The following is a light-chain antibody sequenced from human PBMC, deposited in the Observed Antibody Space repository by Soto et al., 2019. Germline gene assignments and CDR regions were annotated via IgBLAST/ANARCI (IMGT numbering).Light chain of an antibody. V-gene: IGKV3-15*01. CDR2: GPS. CDR3: QQYNNWPPT. CDR1: QSVSSN. Sequence: IVMTQSPATLSVSPGERATLSCRASQSVSSNIAWYQENPGQAPRLLIYGPSTRATGIPARFSGSGSGTEFTLTISSLQSEDFAVYYCQQYNNWPPTFGGGTKVEIK. J-gene: IGKJ4*01.